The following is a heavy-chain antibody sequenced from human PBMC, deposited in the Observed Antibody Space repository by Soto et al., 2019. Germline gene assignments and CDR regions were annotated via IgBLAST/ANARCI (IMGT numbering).Heavy chain of an antibody. V-gene: IGHV3-11*01. CDR3: AGDPYYYASDF. CDR2: ISGSGTTK. Sequence: QVQLVESGGGLVEPGGSLRLSCAASGFRFSDYYMTWIRQAPGKGLEWVSKISGSGTTKYYADSVKGRFTVSRDNARNSLFLQMNSLRAEDTAVYYCAGDPYYYASDFWGQGTLVTVSS. J-gene: IGHJ4*02. CDR1: GFRFSDYY. D-gene: IGHD3-10*01.